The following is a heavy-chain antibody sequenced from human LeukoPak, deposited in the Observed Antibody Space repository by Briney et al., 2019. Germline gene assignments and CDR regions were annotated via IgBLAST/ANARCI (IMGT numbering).Heavy chain of an antibody. D-gene: IGHD2-2*01. CDR2: ISGSGGST. J-gene: IGHJ3*02. Sequence: GGSLRLSCAASGFTFSSYSMNWVRQAPGKGLEWVSGISGSGGSTYYADSVQGRFTISRDNSKNTLYLQMNSLRAEDTALYYCATRGCSSTSCSDAFDIWGQGTMVTVSS. CDR3: ATRGCSSTSCSDAFDI. V-gene: IGHV3-23*01. CDR1: GFTFSSYS.